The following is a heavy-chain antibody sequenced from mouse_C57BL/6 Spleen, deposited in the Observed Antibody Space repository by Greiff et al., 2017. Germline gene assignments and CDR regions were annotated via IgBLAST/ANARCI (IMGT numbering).Heavy chain of an antibody. CDR1: GFTFSDYY. V-gene: IGHV5-12*01. Sequence: EVQLVESGGGLVQPGGSLKLSCAASGFTFSDYYMYWVRQTPEKRLEWVAYISNGGGSTYYPDTVKGRFTISRDKAKNTLYLQMSRLKSEDTAMYYCARRYSKGYAMDDWGQGTSVTVSS. CDR3: ARRYSKGYAMDD. D-gene: IGHD2-5*01. CDR2: ISNGGGST. J-gene: IGHJ4*01.